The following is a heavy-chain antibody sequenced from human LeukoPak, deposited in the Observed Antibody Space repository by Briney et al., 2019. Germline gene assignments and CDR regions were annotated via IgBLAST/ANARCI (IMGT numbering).Heavy chain of an antibody. Sequence: PSETLSLTCAVYGGSFSGYYWSWIRQPPGKGLEWIGEINHSGSTNYNPSLKSRVTISVDTSKNQFSLKLSSVTAADTAVYYCARDRGRVVRGVISHYFDYWGQGTLVTVSS. CDR2: INHSGST. D-gene: IGHD3-10*01. J-gene: IGHJ4*02. CDR3: ARDRGRVVRGVISHYFDY. CDR1: GGSFSGYY. V-gene: IGHV4-34*01.